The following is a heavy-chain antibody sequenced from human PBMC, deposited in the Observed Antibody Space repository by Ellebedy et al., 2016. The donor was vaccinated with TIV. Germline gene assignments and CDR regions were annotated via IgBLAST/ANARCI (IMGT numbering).Heavy chain of an antibody. CDR3: ARGGYFDY. J-gene: IGHJ4*02. CDR2: IISSSSTT. V-gene: IGHV3-11*04. CDR1: GFTFSDYY. Sequence: GESLKLSCAVTGFTFSDYYMSWIRQAPGKGLEWVAYIISSSSTTHYADSVKGRFAISRDDAKNSLYLQMNSLRAEDTAVYYCARGGYFDYWGQGALVTVSS.